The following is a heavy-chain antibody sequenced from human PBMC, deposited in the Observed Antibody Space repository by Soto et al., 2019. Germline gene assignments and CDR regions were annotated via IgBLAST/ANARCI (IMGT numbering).Heavy chain of an antibody. CDR2: IGTAGDT. CDR3: ARGPWPRGDSSGFYYYFDY. J-gene: IGHJ4*02. CDR1: GFTFSTHD. Sequence: EVQLVESGGGLVQPGGSLRLSCAASGFTFSTHDMHWVRQATGKGLEWVSAIGTAGDTYYPDSVKGRFAISRENAKNSLYLQVNSLRVGDTAVYYCARGPWPRGDSSGFYYYFDYWGQGTRVTVSS. V-gene: IGHV3-13*04. D-gene: IGHD3-22*01.